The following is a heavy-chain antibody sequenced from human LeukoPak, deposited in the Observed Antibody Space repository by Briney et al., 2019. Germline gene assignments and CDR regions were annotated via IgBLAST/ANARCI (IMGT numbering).Heavy chain of an antibody. V-gene: IGHV1-2*02. D-gene: IGHD6-19*01. Sequence: ASVKVSCKASGYTFTGYYMHWVRQAPGQGLEWMGWINPNSGGTNYAQKFQGRVTMTRDTSISTAYMELSRLRSDDTAVYYRAREQVAGTLFFDYWGQGTLVTVSS. CDR2: INPNSGGT. CDR3: AREQVAGTLFFDY. CDR1: GYTFTGYY. J-gene: IGHJ4*02.